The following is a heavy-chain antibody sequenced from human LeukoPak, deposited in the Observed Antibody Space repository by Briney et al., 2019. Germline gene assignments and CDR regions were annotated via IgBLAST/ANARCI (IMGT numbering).Heavy chain of an antibody. CDR2: INHEGGGI. J-gene: IGHJ6*02. D-gene: IGHD1-1*01. Sequence: GGSLRLSCAASGFTFSESWMTWVRQVPGQGLEWVAHINHEGGGIQYVDSVKGRFTISRDSAKGSVYLQMNSLRAEDTAIYHCATYINWVAGDVWGQGTTVIVSS. V-gene: IGHV3-7*01. CDR1: GFTFSESW. CDR3: ATYINWVAGDV.